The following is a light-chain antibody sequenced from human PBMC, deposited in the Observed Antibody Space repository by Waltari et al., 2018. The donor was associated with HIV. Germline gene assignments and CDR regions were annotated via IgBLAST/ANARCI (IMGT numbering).Light chain of an antibody. J-gene: IGLJ2*01. CDR1: SSNIGSNY. CDR3: AAWGNSLSLL. V-gene: IGLV1-47*01. Sequence: QSVLTQPPSASGTPGQRVTLSCSGSSSNIGSNYVYWYPPPPGTAPKPLPYRNNQRPSGFPDRFSGSKSGIAASLAISGLRSEDEADYYCAAWGNSLSLLFGGGTKLTVL. CDR2: RNN.